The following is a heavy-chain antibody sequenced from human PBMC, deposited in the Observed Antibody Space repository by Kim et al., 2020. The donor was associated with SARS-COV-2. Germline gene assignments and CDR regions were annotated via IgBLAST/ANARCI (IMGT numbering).Heavy chain of an antibody. D-gene: IGHD3-10*01. CDR1: GGSFSTGIL. Sequence: SETLSLTCTVSGGSFSTGILWTWFRQPPGKGLEWIVEISHSGSTNYNPSLKSRVTISLDKSKNQFSLKLNSVTAADTAVYYCARGGNYWYFDLWGLGTLVTVTS. V-gene: IGHV4-4*02. CDR2: ISHSGST. CDR3: ARGGNYWYFDL. J-gene: IGHJ2*01.